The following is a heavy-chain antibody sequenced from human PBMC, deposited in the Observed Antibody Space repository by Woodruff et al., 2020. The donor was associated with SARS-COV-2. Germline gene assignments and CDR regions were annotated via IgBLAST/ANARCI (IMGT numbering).Heavy chain of an antibody. J-gene: IGHJ4*02. V-gene: IGHV3-11*01. CDR3: AKDRVPLLRFLEWSSFDY. Sequence: VSYISSSGSTIYYADSVKGRFTISRDNAKNSLYLQMNSLRAEDTAVYYCAKDRVPLLRFLEWSSFDYWGQGTLVTVSS. D-gene: IGHD3-3*01. CDR2: ISSSGSTI.